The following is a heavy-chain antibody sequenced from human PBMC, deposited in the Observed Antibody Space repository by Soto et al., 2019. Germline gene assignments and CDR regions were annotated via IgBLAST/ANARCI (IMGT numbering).Heavy chain of an antibody. D-gene: IGHD3-10*01. CDR1: GFTFDDYA. J-gene: IGHJ5*02. CDR2: ISWNSGSV. CDR3: AKDGFSGNSTNWFDP. V-gene: IGHV3-9*01. Sequence: EVQLVESGGGLVQPGRSLRLSCAASGFTFDDYAMHWVRQAPGKGLAWVSGISWNSGSVGYADSVKGRFTISRDNTRNSLYLPMNSLRPEDTAFYYCAKDGFSGNSTNWFDPWGQGTLVTVSS.